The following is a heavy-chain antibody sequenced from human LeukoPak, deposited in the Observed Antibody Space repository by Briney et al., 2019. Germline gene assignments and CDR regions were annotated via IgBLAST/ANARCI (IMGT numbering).Heavy chain of an antibody. CDR1: GFTFSSYG. D-gene: IGHD2-2*01. CDR2: IRYDGSNK. V-gene: IGHV3-30*02. J-gene: IGHJ4*02. CDR3: AKDIVVVPAAMSH. Sequence: GGSLRLSCAASGFTFSSYGMHWVRQAPGKGLEWVAFIRYDGSNKYYADSVKGRFTISRDNYKNTLYLQMNSLRAEDTAVYYCAKDIVVVPAAMSHWGQGTLVTVSS.